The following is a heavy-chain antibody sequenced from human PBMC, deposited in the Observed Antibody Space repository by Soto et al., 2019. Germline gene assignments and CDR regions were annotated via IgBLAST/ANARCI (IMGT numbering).Heavy chain of an antibody. J-gene: IGHJ6*02. V-gene: IGHV1-69*13. CDR2: FIPIFGTA. Sequence: SVKVSCKASGFTFTSSAMQWVRQARGQGLEWMGGFIPIFGTADYAQKFQGRVTITADESTSTAYMELSSLRSEDTAVYYCARGLTGTTLAYGMDVWGQGTTVTVSS. D-gene: IGHD1-7*01. CDR1: GFTFTSSA. CDR3: ARGLTGTTLAYGMDV.